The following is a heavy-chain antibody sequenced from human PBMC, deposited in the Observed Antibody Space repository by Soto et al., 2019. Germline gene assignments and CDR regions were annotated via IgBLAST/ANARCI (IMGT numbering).Heavy chain of an antibody. V-gene: IGHV1-3*01. D-gene: IGHD6-19*01. CDR3: ARVGWSSGWPYANDYYDMDV. CDR2: INAGNGNT. CDR1: GYTFTSYA. J-gene: IGHJ6*02. Sequence: ASVKVSCKASGYTFTSYAMHWVRQAPGQRLEWMGWINAGNGNTKYSQKFQGRVTITRDTSASTAYMELSSLRSEDTAVYYCARVGWSSGWPYANDYYDMDVWGHGATVTVSS.